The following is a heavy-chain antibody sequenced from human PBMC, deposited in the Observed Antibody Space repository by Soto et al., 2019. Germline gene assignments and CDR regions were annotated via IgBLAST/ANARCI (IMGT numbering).Heavy chain of an antibody. D-gene: IGHD4-17*01. CDR2: ISTYTGNA. J-gene: IGHJ5*02. V-gene: IGHV1-18*01. Sequence: ASVKVSCKASGYTFTNYAITWVRQAPGQGLEWMGWISTYTGNANYAQNFQGRVTMTTDTSTSTAYMDLRSLRSDDTAVYYCAREDYGDSYNWFDPWGQGTLVTVSS. CDR1: GYTFTNYA. CDR3: AREDYGDSYNWFDP.